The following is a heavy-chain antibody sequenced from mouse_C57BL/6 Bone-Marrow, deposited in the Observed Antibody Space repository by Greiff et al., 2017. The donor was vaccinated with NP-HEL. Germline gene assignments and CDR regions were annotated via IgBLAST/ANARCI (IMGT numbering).Heavy chain of an antibody. V-gene: IGHV5-6*01. J-gene: IGHJ2*01. CDR1: GFTFSSYG. Sequence: EVMLVESGGDLVKPGGSLKLSCAASGFTFSSYGMSWVRQTPDKRLEWVATISSGGSYTYYPDSVKGRFTISRDNAKNTLYLQMSSLKSEDTAMYYCARTPLVYWGQGTTLTVSS. CDR3: ARTPLVY. CDR2: ISSGGSYT.